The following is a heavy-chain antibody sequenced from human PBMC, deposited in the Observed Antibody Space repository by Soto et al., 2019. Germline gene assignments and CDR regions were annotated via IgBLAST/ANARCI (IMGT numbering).Heavy chain of an antibody. Sequence: SETLPLTCTVAGGSISGFFWSWIRKSAGKGLEWIGRIYATGTTDYNPSLKSRVMMSVHTSKKQFSLKLRSVTAADTAVYYCVRDGTKTLRDWFDPWGQGISVTVSS. V-gene: IGHV4-4*07. CDR2: IYATGTT. D-gene: IGHD1-1*01. CDR3: VRDGTKTLRDWFDP. CDR1: GGSISGFF. J-gene: IGHJ5*02.